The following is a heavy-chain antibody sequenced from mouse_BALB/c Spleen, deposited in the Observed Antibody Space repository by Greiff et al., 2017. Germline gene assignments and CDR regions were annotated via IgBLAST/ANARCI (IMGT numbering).Heavy chain of an antibody. CDR2: ISYDGSN. Sequence: EVQLQESGPGLVKPSQSLSLTCSVTGYSITSGYYWNWIRQFPGNKLEWMGYISYDGSNNYNPSLKNRISITRDTSKNQFFLKLNSVTTEDTATYYCARRGYYGSIYWGQGTTLTVSS. J-gene: IGHJ2*01. CDR3: ARRGYYGSIY. D-gene: IGHD1-1*01. CDR1: GYSITSGYY. V-gene: IGHV3-6*02.